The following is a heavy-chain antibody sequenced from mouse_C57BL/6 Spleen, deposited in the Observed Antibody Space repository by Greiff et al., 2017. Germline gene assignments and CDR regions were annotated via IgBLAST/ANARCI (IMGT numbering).Heavy chain of an antibody. CDR2: ISSGSSTI. D-gene: IGHD2-4*01. V-gene: IGHV5-17*01. CDR3: ARREDYDKGYAMDY. J-gene: IGHJ4*01. CDR1: GFTFSDYG. Sequence: DVKLVESGGGLVKPGGSLKLSCAASGFTFSDYGMHWVRQAPEKGLEWVAYISSGSSTIYYADTVKGRFTISRDNAKNTLFLQMTSLRSEDTAMYYCARREDYDKGYAMDYWGQGTSVTVSS.